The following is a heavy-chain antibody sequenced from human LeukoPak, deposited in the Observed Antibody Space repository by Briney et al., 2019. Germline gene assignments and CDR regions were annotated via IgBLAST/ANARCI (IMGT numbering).Heavy chain of an antibody. Sequence: SGTLSLTCTVSGGSISSYYWSWVRQPPGKGLEWIGYIYYSGGTNYNPSLKSRVTISVDTSKNQFSLRLSSVTAADTAVYYCARLDNDYGDYVLDYWGQGTLVTVSS. CDR1: GGSISSYY. V-gene: IGHV4-59*08. J-gene: IGHJ4*02. D-gene: IGHD4-17*01. CDR2: IYYSGGT. CDR3: ARLDNDYGDYVLDY.